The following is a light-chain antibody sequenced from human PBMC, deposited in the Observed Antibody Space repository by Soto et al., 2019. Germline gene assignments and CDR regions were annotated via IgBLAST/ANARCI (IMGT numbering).Light chain of an antibody. V-gene: IGLV2-14*03. J-gene: IGLJ2*01. CDR1: SSDVGAYNY. CDR3: SSYTTSSTLL. CDR2: DVT. Sequence: QSALTQPASVSGSPGQSITVSCTGTSSDVGAYNYVSWYQQHPGKAPKLIIYDVTSRPLGVSDRFSGSKSGNTASLTISGLQAEDEADYYCSSYTTSSTLLFGGGTKVTVL.